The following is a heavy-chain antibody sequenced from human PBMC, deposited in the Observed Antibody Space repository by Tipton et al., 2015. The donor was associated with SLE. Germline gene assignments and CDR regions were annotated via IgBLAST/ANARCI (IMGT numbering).Heavy chain of an antibody. V-gene: IGHV4-4*09. Sequence: TLSLTCTVSGGSISSYYWSWIRQPPGKGLEWIGYIYTSGSTNYNPSLKSRVTISVDTSKNHFSLQLSSVAAADTAVYYCARQSTTFDFWSGYQKYNFYGIDVWGQGTTVIVSS. D-gene: IGHD3-3*01. CDR3: ARQSTTFDFWSGYQKYNFYGIDV. CDR1: GGSISSYY. J-gene: IGHJ6*02. CDR2: IYTSGST.